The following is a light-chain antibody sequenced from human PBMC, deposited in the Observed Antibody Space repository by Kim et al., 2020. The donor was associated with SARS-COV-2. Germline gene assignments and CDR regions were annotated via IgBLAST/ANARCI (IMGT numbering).Light chain of an antibody. CDR3: QQYDKWPIT. CDR1: QSVSSN. Sequence: VSPGERATLSGRASQSVSSNLAWYQQKPGQAPRLLIYATSTRATGIPARFSGGGSGTEFTLIISSLQSEDFAVYYCQQYDKWPITFGGGTKVDIK. J-gene: IGKJ4*01. CDR2: ATS. V-gene: IGKV3D-15*01.